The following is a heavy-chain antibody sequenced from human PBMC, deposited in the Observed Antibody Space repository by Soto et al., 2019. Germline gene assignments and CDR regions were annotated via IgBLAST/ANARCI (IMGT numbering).Heavy chain of an antibody. V-gene: IGHV5-51*01. CDR3: ARPLYPGYCTDGVCYSYDY. Sequence: GESLKISCQSFGYTFTAYWIAWVRQLPGKGLEWMGIIFPADSEIRYSPSFRGHVTISADKSISTAYLQWSSLEASDTAMYYCARPLYPGYCTDGVCYSYDYWGQGT. J-gene: IGHJ4*02. CDR1: GYTFTAYW. D-gene: IGHD2-8*01. CDR2: IFPADSEI.